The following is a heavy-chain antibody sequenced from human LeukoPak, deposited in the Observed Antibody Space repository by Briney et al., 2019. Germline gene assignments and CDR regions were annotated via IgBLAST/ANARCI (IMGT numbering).Heavy chain of an antibody. Sequence: SETLSLTCAVYGGSFIGGYWSWNRQPPGKGLEWIGEGDQRGGTKYNPSLKGRVTISADSSKNQFSLKLYYVSAADTAVYYCAKNGQSGFSFDPWGQGTLVTVSS. J-gene: IGHJ5*02. D-gene: IGHD3-3*01. CDR3: AKNGQSGFSFDP. CDR2: GDQRGGT. V-gene: IGHV4-34*01. CDR1: GGSFIGGY.